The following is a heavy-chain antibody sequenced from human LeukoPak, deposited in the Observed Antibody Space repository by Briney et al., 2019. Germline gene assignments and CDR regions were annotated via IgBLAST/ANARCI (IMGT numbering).Heavy chain of an antibody. Sequence: SETLSLTCTVSGGSISSGGYYWSWIRQPPGKGLEWIGDIYHSGSTYYNPSLKSRVTISVDRSKNQFSLKLSSVTAADTAVYYCAKDGQLGGSSWFTLYFDYWGQGTLVTVSS. J-gene: IGHJ4*02. V-gene: IGHV4-30-2*01. CDR3: AKDGQLGGSSWFTLYFDY. CDR2: IYHSGST. D-gene: IGHD6-13*01. CDR1: GGSISSGGYY.